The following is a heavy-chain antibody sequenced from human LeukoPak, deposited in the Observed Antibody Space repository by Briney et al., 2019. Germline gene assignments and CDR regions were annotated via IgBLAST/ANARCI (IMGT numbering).Heavy chain of an antibody. Sequence: GASVKVSCKASGGTFSSYAISWVRQAPGQGLEWMGGIIPIFGTANYAQKFQGRVTITADESTSTAYMKLSSLRSEDTAVYYCATDLLFITMVRGVIFDYWGQGTLVTVSS. V-gene: IGHV1-69*13. D-gene: IGHD3-10*01. J-gene: IGHJ4*02. CDR2: IIPIFGTA. CDR3: ATDLLFITMVRGVIFDY. CDR1: GGTFSSYA.